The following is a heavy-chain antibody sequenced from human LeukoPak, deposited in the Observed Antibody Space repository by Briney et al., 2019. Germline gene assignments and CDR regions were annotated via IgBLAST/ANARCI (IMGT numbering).Heavy chain of an antibody. Sequence: PGGSLRLSCAASGFTFDDYAMHWVRHVPGKGLEWVSGITWNSGSIGYADSVKGRFTISRDNAKNSLYLQKNSLRAEDTAVYYCARAAVLGYGDSPIDYWGQGTLVTVSS. J-gene: IGHJ4*02. CDR1: GFTFDDYA. V-gene: IGHV3-9*01. D-gene: IGHD1-1*01. CDR3: ARAAVLGYGDSPIDY. CDR2: ITWNSGSI.